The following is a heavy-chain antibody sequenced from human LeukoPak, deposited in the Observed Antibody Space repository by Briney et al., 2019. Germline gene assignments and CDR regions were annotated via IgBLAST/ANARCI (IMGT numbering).Heavy chain of an antibody. CDR2: INPNSGGT. CDR1: GYTFTGYY. CDR3: ARGPHRNYYDSSGIKPFDY. J-gene: IGHJ4*02. Sequence: GASVKVSCKASGYTFTGYYMHWVRQAPGQGLEWMGWINPNSGGTNYAQKFQGRVTMTRDTSISTAYMELSRLRSDDTAVYYCARGPHRNYYDSSGIKPFDYWGQGTLVTVSS. V-gene: IGHV1-2*02. D-gene: IGHD3-22*01.